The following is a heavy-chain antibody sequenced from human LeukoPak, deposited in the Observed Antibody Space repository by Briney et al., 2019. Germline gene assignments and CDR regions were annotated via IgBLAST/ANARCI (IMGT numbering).Heavy chain of an antibody. D-gene: IGHD6-13*01. CDR3: ARDSAAAGTTNWGGVPTN. CDR2: IYYSGST. V-gene: IGHV4-39*07. Sequence: SETLSLTCTVSGGSISSSSYYWGWIRQPPGKGLEWIGRIYYSGSTYYNPSLKSRVTISVDTSKNQFSLKLSSVTAADTAVYYCARDSAAAGTTNWGGVPTNWGQGTLVTVSS. J-gene: IGHJ4*02. CDR1: GGSISSSSYY.